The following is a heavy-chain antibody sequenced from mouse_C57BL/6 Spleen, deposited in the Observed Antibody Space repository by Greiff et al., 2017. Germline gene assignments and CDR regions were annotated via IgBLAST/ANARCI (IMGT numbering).Heavy chain of an antibody. J-gene: IGHJ1*03. CDR3: ARQYYGRTRYFDV. Sequence: QVQLQQPGAELVRPGSSVKLSCKASGYTFTSYWMDWVKQRPGQGLEWIGNIYPSDSETHYNQKFKDKATLTVDKSSSTAYMQLSSLTSEDSAVYYCARQYYGRTRYFDVWGTGTTVTVSS. D-gene: IGHD1-1*01. CDR2: IYPSDSET. CDR1: GYTFTSYW. V-gene: IGHV1-61*01.